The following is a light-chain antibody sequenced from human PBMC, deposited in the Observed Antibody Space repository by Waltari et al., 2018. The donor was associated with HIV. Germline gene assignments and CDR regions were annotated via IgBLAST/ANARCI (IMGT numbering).Light chain of an antibody. CDR1: NIGSKT. CDR3: QVWDSDSDHV. CDR2: YDN. Sequence: SYVLTQPPSLSVAPGETATITCAGNNIGSKTVHWYQQMPGQAPSLVIYYDNERPSGIPERFSGSNSGNTATLTIRRVEVADEADYYCQVWDSDSDHVFGPGTEVTVL. J-gene: IGLJ1*01. V-gene: IGLV3-21*01.